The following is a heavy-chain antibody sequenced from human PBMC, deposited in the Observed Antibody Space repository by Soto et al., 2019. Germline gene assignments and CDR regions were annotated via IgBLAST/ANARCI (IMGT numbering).Heavy chain of an antibody. CDR1: GYTFTSYY. CDR2: INPITGGT. V-gene: IGHV1-2*02. Sequence: RASVKVSCKASGYTFTSYYIHWVRQAPVQGLEWMGWINPITGGTNYAPKFQGRVTMTRDTSITTAYMELSRLRSDDTAVYYCARNYYDSSDRDYLDYWGQGTPVTVSS. D-gene: IGHD3-22*01. J-gene: IGHJ4*02. CDR3: ARNYYDSSDRDYLDY.